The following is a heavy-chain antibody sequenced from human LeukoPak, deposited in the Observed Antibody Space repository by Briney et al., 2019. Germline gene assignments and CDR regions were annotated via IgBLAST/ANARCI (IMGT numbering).Heavy chain of an antibody. CDR1: GYTFTGYY. J-gene: IGHJ6*02. CDR2: ISAYNGST. V-gene: IGHV1-18*04. D-gene: IGHD4-17*01. CDR3: ARVSYGDYVYYYGMDV. Sequence: ASVKVSCKASGYTFTGYYMHWVRQAPGQGLEWMGWISAYNGSTNYAQKLQGRVTMTTDTSTSTAYMELRSLRSDDTAVYYCARVSYGDYVYYYGMDVWGQGTTVTVSS.